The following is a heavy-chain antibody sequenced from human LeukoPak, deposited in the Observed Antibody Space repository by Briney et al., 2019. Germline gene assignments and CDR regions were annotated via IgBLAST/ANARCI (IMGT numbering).Heavy chain of an antibody. J-gene: IGHJ3*02. CDR3: ARGGYYGGNLVAFDI. CDR2: ISSSGSTI. D-gene: IGHD4-23*01. V-gene: IGHV3-48*03. CDR1: GFTFSSYE. Sequence: PGGSLRLSCAASGFTFSSYEMNWVRQAPGKGLEWVSYISSSGSTIYYADSVKGRFTISRDNAKNTLYLQMNSLRAEDTAVYYCARGGYYGGNLVAFDIWGQGTMVTVSS.